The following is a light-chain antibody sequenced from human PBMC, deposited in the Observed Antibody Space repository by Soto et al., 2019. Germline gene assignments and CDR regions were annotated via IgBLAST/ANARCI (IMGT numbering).Light chain of an antibody. Sequence: QLAQCPSYLSASVGDRVTVTCRASQTIGSWLAWYQQKPGRAPKLLIFDASSLESGVPSRFSGSGSGTEFTLTIISLQPEDFATYYCQQLNSYPHFGQVTLPEVK. J-gene: IGKJ5*01. CDR1: QTIGSW. V-gene: IGKV1-5*01. CDR3: QQLNSYPH. CDR2: DAS.